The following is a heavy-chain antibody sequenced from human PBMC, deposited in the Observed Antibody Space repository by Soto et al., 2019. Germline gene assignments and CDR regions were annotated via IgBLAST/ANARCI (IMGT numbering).Heavy chain of an antibody. Sequence: PSETLSLTXTVSAGSISSGGYYWSWIRQHPGKGLEWIGYIYYSGSTYYNPSLKSRVTISVDTSKNQFSLKLSSVTAADTAVYYCARTPMDIAAAGRDYYYYGMDVWGQGTTVTVSS. CDR1: AGSISSGGYY. J-gene: IGHJ6*02. V-gene: IGHV4-31*02. CDR3: ARTPMDIAAAGRDYYYYGMDV. CDR2: IYYSGST. D-gene: IGHD6-13*01.